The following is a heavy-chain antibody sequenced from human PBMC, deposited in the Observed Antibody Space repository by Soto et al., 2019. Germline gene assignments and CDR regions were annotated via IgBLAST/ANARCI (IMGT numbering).Heavy chain of an antibody. CDR1: GFTFSRNG. Sequence: GGSLRLSCAASGFTFSRNGMHWVRRAPGKGLEWVADIWYDGSNEDYADSVKGRFTISRDNAKNSLYLQMNSLRAEGTAVYYCAREQQQLAPYYYYYVDVWGKGTTVTVSS. CDR3: AREQQQLAPYYYYYVDV. V-gene: IGHV3-33*01. D-gene: IGHD6-13*01. J-gene: IGHJ6*03. CDR2: IWYDGSNE.